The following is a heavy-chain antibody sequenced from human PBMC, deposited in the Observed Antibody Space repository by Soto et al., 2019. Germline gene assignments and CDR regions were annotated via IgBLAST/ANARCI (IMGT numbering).Heavy chain of an antibody. V-gene: IGHV3-66*01. J-gene: IGHJ1*01. CDR2: ISSECNT. Sequence: GGSLRLSCAASGFIVNNIFMTWVRQAPGNGLELLSTISSECNTYYSDSLKGRFTIAIYIPKNTVYLHMNSLMADGTAVYHCARDIRGGSYDFSHGGQGALVTVSS. CDR3: ARDIRGGSYDFSH. CDR1: GFIVNNIF. D-gene: IGHD3-3*01.